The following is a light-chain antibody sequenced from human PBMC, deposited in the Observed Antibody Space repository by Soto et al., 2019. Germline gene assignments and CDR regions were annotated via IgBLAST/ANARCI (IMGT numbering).Light chain of an antibody. J-gene: IGKJ2*01. Sequence: EIVMTQSPVTLSVSPGERATLSCRASQSVSSNLAWYQQKPGQAPRLLIYGASTRATGIPARFSGSGSGTEFTLTISSLQSEDFAVYYGEQYDNWPGWTFGQGTKLEIK. V-gene: IGKV3-15*01. CDR3: EQYDNWPGWT. CDR2: GAS. CDR1: QSVSSN.